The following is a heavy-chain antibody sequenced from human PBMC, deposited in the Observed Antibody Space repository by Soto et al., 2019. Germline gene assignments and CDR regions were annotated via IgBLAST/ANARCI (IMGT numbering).Heavy chain of an antibody. CDR2: ISSSGSTI. CDR3: AREGVAATKRRTYYFDY. CDR1: GFTFSDYY. Sequence: QVQLVESGGGLVKHGGSLRLSCAASGFTFSDYYMSWIRPAPGKGLEWVSYISSSGSTIYYADFVKGRFTISRDNAKNSLYLQMNSLRAEDTAVYYCAREGVAATKRRTYYFDYWGQGTLVTVSA. D-gene: IGHD2-15*01. J-gene: IGHJ4*02. V-gene: IGHV3-11*01.